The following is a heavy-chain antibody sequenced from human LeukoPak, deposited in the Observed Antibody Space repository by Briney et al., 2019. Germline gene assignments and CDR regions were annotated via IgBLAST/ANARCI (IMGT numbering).Heavy chain of an antibody. Sequence: ASVKVSCKASGGTFSSYAISWVRQAPGQGLEWMGGIIPIFGTANYAQKFQGRVTITADESTSTAYMELSSLRSEDTAVYYCASSKMAGRAFDIWGQGTMVTVSS. J-gene: IGHJ3*02. V-gene: IGHV1-69*13. D-gene: IGHD5-24*01. CDR2: IIPIFGTA. CDR1: GGTFSSYA. CDR3: ASSKMAGRAFDI.